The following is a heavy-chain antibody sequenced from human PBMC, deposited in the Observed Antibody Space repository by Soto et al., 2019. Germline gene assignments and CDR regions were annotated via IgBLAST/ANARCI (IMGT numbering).Heavy chain of an antibody. V-gene: IGHV3-23*01. CDR2: ISESGGST. CDR1: GFSFSDYA. Sequence: GWSLRLSCAASGFSFSDYAMSWVRQAPGKGLEWVSVISESGGSTHYADSVRGRFTVSRENSKNSLSLRMNSLRDEDTAVYFCAKRSQYSSGWYSPIFDYWGQGAMVSVSS. CDR3: AKRSQYSSGWYSPIFDY. D-gene: IGHD6-13*01. J-gene: IGHJ4*02.